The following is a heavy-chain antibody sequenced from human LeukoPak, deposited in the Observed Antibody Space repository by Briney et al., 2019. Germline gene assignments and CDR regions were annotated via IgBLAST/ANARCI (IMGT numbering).Heavy chain of an antibody. D-gene: IGHD6-13*01. Sequence: SETLSLTCTVSGYSISSGYYWGWIRQPPGKGLEWIGSIYHSGSTYYNPSLKSRVTISVDTSKNQFSLKLSSVTAADTAVYYCARQLVPDWFDPWGQGTLVTVSS. CDR2: IYHSGST. V-gene: IGHV4-38-2*02. CDR3: ARQLVPDWFDP. J-gene: IGHJ5*02. CDR1: GYSISSGYY.